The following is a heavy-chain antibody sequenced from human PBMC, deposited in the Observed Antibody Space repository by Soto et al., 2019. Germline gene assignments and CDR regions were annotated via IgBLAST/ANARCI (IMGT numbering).Heavy chain of an antibody. D-gene: IGHD3-10*01. CDR2: ISSNGGST. Sequence: EVQLVESGGGLVQPGGSLRLSCAASGFTFSSYAMHWVRQAPGKGLEYVSAISSNGGSTYYANSVKGRFTISRDNSKNTLYLQMGSLRAEDMAVYYCARTYGSGAGAYFDYWGQGTLVTVSS. CDR1: GFTFSSYA. CDR3: ARTYGSGAGAYFDY. V-gene: IGHV3-64*01. J-gene: IGHJ4*02.